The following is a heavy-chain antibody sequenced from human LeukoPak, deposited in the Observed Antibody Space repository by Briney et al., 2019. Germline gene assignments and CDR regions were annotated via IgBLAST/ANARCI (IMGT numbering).Heavy chain of an antibody. CDR3: ANDQCIAARCFDY. CDR2: IRYDGSNK. V-gene: IGHV3-30*02. D-gene: IGHD6-6*01. J-gene: IGHJ4*02. CDR1: GFTFSSYG. Sequence: GGSLRLSCAASGFTFSSYGMHWVRQAPGKGLEWVAFIRYDGSNKYYADSVKGRFTISRDNSKNTLYLQMNSLRAEDTAVYYCANDQCIAARCFDYWGQGTLVTVSS.